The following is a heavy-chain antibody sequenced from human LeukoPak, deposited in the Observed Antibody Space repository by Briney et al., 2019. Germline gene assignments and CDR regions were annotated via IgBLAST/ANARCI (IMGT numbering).Heavy chain of an antibody. D-gene: IGHD3-22*01. Sequence: GGSLRLSCEASGFTFSTYWMTWVRQAPGRGLEWVANIKHDGSEIFYVDSVRGRFTISRDNAKNSLFLQMNSLRDEDTAVYYCAKDSDYYHSSGYYYAYFQHWGQGTLVTVSS. V-gene: IGHV3-7*01. CDR3: AKDSDYYHSSGYYYAYFQH. J-gene: IGHJ1*01. CDR2: IKHDGSEI. CDR1: GFTFSTYW.